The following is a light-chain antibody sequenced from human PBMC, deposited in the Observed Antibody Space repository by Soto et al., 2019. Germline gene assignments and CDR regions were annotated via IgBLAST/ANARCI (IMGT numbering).Light chain of an antibody. CDR3: QQYGSSPWT. V-gene: IGKV3-20*01. CDR1: QSVSSSY. Sequence: IVLTQSPGTLSLSTGERATLSCRASQSVSSSYLAWYQQKPGQAPRLLIYGTSSRATGFPDRFSGSGSGTDFTLTISRLEPEDFAVYYCQQYGSSPWTFGQGTKVDIK. CDR2: GTS. J-gene: IGKJ1*01.